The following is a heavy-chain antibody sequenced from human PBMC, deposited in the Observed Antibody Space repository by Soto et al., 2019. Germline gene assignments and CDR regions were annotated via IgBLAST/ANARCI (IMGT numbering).Heavy chain of an antibody. CDR1: GGSISSGGYS. CDR3: ASYRITIFGVVRGGFDY. D-gene: IGHD3-3*01. V-gene: IGHV4-30-2*01. J-gene: IGHJ4*02. CDR2: IYHSGST. Sequence: QLQLQESGSGLVKPSQTLSLTCAVSGGSISSGGYSWSWIRQPPGKGLEWIGYIYHSGSTYYNPSLKSRVTISVDRSKNQFSLKLSSVTAADTAVYYCASYRITIFGVVRGGFDYWGQGTLVTVSS.